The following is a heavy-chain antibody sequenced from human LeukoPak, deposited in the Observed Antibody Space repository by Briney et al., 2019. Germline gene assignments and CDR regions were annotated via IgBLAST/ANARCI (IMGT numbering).Heavy chain of an antibody. CDR1: GCTFSSYD. CDR3: ARGGTYYDILTGYYRFFDY. CDR2: IGTAGDT. V-gene: IGHV3-13*01. J-gene: IGHJ4*02. D-gene: IGHD3-9*01. Sequence: PGGSLRLSCAASGCTFSSYDMHWVRQATGKGLEWVWAIGTAGDTYYPGSVKSRFTISRENAKNSLYLQMNSLRAGGTAVYYCARGGTYYDILTGYYRFFDYWGQGTLVTVSS.